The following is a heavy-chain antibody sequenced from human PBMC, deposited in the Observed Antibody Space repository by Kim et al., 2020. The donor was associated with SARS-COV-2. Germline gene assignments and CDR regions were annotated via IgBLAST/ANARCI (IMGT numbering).Heavy chain of an antibody. CDR1: GFTFSTYG. CDR2: ISYDGSNK. Sequence: GGSLRLSCAASGFTFSTYGMHWVRQAPGKGLEWVAIISYDGSNKYYADSVKGRFTISRDNSKNTLYLQMNSLRAEDTAVYYCTKEQDDSSGYFDYWGQGT. CDR3: TKEQDDSSGYFDY. D-gene: IGHD3-22*01. V-gene: IGHV3-30*18. J-gene: IGHJ4*02.